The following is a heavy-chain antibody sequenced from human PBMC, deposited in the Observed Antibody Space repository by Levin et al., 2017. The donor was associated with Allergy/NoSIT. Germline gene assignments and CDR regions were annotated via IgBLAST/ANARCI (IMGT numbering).Heavy chain of an antibody. Sequence: TGESLKISCAASGFTFSSYWMHWVRQAPGKGLVWVSRINSDGSSTVYADSVKGRFTISRDNAKNTLYLQMNSLRADDTAVYYCAGEPRSAFDIWGQGTMVTVSS. CDR3: AGEPRSAFDI. CDR2: INSDGSST. CDR1: GFTFSSYW. J-gene: IGHJ3*02. D-gene: IGHD6-13*01. V-gene: IGHV3-74*01.